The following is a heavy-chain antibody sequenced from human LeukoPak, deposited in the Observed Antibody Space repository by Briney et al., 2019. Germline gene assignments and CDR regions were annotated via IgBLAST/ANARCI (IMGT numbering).Heavy chain of an antibody. CDR3: ARECGSGSCADAFDI. V-gene: IGHV1-18*01. J-gene: IGHJ3*02. Sequence: ASVKVSCKASGYTFTSYGISWVRQAPGQGLEWTGWISAYNGNTNYAQKLQGRVTMTADTSTSTAYMELRSLRSDDTAVYYCARECGSGSCADAFDIWGQGTMVTVSS. CDR2: ISAYNGNT. CDR1: GYTFTSYG. D-gene: IGHD3-10*01.